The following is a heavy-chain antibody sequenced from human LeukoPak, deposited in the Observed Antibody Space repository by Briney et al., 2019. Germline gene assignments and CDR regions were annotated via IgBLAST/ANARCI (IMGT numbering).Heavy chain of an antibody. CDR1: GITFINYA. CDR2: VSGSGAST. V-gene: IGHV3-23*01. CDR3: AKSLIAAAGTGAFDV. J-gene: IGHJ3*01. Sequence: GGSLRLSCAASGITFINYAMSWVRQAPGKGLEWVSTVSGSGASTNYADSVKGRFTISRDNSKNTLYLQMNSLRAEDTAVYYCAKSLIAAAGTGAFDVWGRGTVVTVSS. D-gene: IGHD6-13*01.